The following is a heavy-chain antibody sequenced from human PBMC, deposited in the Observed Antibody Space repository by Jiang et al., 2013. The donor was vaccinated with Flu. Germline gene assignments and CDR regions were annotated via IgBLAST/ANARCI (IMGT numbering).Heavy chain of an antibody. D-gene: IGHD6-13*01. CDR3: ARDNKQQLSEEYWFDP. CDR1: GGSISSHY. CDR2: IYYSGST. J-gene: IGHJ5*02. V-gene: IGHV4-59*11. Sequence: TLSLTCTVSGGSISSHYWSWIRQPPGKGLEWIGYIYYSGSTNYNPSLKSRVTISVDTSKNQFSLKLSSVTAADTAVYYCARDNKQQLSEEYWFDPWGQGTLVTVSS.